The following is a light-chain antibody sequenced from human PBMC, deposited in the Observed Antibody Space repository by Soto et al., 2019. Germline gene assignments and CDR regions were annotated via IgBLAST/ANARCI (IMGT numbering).Light chain of an antibody. CDR1: QSIRSW. CDR2: KAS. V-gene: IGKV1-5*03. Sequence: DIQMTQSPSTLSASVGDRVTITCLSSQSIRSWMAWYQQKPGKAPKVLIYKASSLESGVPSRFSGSGSGTEFTLTISSLQPDDIATYYCQQYNSYSGVFGGGTKVDIK. CDR3: QQYNSYSGV. J-gene: IGKJ4*01.